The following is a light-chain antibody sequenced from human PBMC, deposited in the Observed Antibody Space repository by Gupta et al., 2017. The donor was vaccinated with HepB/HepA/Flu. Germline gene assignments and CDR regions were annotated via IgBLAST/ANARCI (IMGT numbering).Light chain of an antibody. Sequence: DIQMTQSPSSLSASVGARVTITCQASQDISNYLNWYQQKPGKAPKLLIYDASNLETGVPSRFSGSGSGTDFTFTISSLQPEDIATYYCQQYDNLQLTFGGGTKVEIK. CDR1: QDISNY. V-gene: IGKV1-33*01. J-gene: IGKJ4*01. CDR3: QQYDNLQLT. CDR2: DAS.